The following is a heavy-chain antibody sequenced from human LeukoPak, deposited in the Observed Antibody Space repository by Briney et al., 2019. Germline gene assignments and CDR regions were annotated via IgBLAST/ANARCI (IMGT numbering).Heavy chain of an antibody. Sequence: SETPSLTCSVSGASFTSHYWGWIRQPPGKGPEWIGHLYYSGSTTYNPSLESRVTMSVDTSRKQISLKLNSVAAADTAVYYCARGRGSPYYVEAFDVWGQGTVVTVSS. D-gene: IGHD3-22*01. J-gene: IGHJ3*01. V-gene: IGHV4-59*11. CDR1: GASFTSHY. CDR3: ARGRGSPYYVEAFDV. CDR2: LYYSGST.